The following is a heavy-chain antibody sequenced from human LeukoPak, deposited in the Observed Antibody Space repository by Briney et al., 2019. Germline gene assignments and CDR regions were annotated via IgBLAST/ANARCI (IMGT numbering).Heavy chain of an antibody. Sequence: GRSLRLSCATSGFTFSRHGMHWVRQAPGKGLEWVAVIWYDGSNKYYADSVKGRFTISRDNSKNTLYLQMNSLRAEDTAVYYCARAPPRVGAEYFQHWGQGTLVTVSS. CDR1: GFTFSRHG. CDR3: ARAPPRVGAEYFQH. J-gene: IGHJ1*01. V-gene: IGHV3-33*01. CDR2: IWYDGSNK. D-gene: IGHD2-15*01.